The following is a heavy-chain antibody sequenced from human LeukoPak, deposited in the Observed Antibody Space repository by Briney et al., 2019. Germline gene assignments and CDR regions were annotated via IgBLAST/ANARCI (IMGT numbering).Heavy chain of an antibody. V-gene: IGHV3-21*01. CDR2: ISGSSSYI. CDR3: ARVHSGSYQYYYYYYMDV. Sequence: GGSLRLSCAASGFTFSSYSMNWVRLAPGKGLEWVSSISGSSSYIYYADSVKGRYTISRDNANNSLYLQMNSLRAEDTAVYYCARVHSGSYQYYYYYYMDVWGKGTTVTVSS. D-gene: IGHD1-26*01. J-gene: IGHJ6*03. CDR1: GFTFSSYS.